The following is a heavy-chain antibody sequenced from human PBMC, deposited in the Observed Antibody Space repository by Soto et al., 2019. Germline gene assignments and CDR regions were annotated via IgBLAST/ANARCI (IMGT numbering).Heavy chain of an antibody. CDR3: ARDNSKITATWSYYYMDV. CDR2: INQDGSEK. CDR1: GFTFSSYW. V-gene: IGHV3-7*01. Sequence: GVLRLSCAASGFTFSSYWMSWVRQAPGEGLEWVANINQDGSEKYYVDSVKGRFTISRDNAKNSLHLQMNSLRAEDTAVYYCARDNSKITATWSYYYMDVWGKGTTVTVSS. J-gene: IGHJ6*03. D-gene: IGHD2-15*01.